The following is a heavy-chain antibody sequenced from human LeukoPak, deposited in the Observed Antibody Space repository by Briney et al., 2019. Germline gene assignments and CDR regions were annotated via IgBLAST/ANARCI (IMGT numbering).Heavy chain of an antibody. V-gene: IGHV4-30-2*05. CDR2: IYHSGST. J-gene: IGHJ4*02. CDR1: GGSISSGGYY. CDR3: VRHYDYGDYAPFDY. D-gene: IGHD4-17*01. Sequence: SETLSLTCTVSGGSISSGGYYWSWIRQPPGKGLEWIGYIYHSGSTYYNPSLKSRVTISVDTSKNQFSLRLSSVTAADTAVYYCVRHYDYGDYAPFDYWGQGTLVTVSS.